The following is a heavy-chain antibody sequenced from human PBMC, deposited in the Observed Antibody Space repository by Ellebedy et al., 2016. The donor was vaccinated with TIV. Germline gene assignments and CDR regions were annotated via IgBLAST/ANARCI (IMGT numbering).Heavy chain of an antibody. CDR2: ISGSGGST. Sequence: GESLKISCAASGFTFSSYAMSWVRQAPGKGLEWVSAISGSGGSTYYADSVKGRFTISRDNSKNTLYLQMNSLRAEDTAVYYCARDSLPTVTTYYYYYGMDVWGQGTTVTVSS. CDR1: GFTFSSYA. D-gene: IGHD4-11*01. CDR3: ARDSLPTVTTYYYYYGMDV. J-gene: IGHJ6*02. V-gene: IGHV3-23*01.